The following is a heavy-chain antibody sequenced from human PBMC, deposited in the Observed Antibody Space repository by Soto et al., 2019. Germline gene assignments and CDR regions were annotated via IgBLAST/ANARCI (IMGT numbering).Heavy chain of an antibody. CDR2: IYSGGST. D-gene: IGHD5-18*01. V-gene: IGHV3-53*04. J-gene: IGHJ4*02. Sequence: GGSLRLSCAASGFTVSSNYMSWVRQAPGKGLEWVSVIYSGGSTYYADSVKGRFTISRHNSKNTLYLQMNSLRAEDTAVYYCARDPRGYSYGYYFDYWGQGTLVTVSS. CDR1: GFTVSSNY. CDR3: ARDPRGYSYGYYFDY.